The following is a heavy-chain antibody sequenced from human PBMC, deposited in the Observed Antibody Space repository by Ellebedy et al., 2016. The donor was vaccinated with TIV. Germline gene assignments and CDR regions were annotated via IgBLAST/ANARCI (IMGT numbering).Heavy chain of an antibody. CDR2: IYSGGST. CDR3: AKGLGAYDLGGDY. J-gene: IGHJ4*02. CDR1: GFTVSNNY. D-gene: IGHD5-12*01. V-gene: IGHV3-53*01. Sequence: GESLKISCAASGFTVSNNYISWVRQAPGKGLEWVSVIYSGGSTYYADSVKGRFTISRDNSKHIVYLQMNSLRVEDTAVYYCAKGLGAYDLGGDYWGQGTLVTVSS.